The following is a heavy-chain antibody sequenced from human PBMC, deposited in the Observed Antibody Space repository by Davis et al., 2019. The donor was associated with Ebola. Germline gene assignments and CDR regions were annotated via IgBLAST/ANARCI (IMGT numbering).Heavy chain of an antibody. CDR3: ARGGVAYSDLDY. D-gene: IGHD2-21*01. CDR1: GFTFSSYA. Sequence: GESLKISCAASGFTFSSYAMSWVRQAPGKGLEWVSAISGSGGSTYYADSVKGRFTISRDNSKNTLYLQMNSLRAEDTAVYFCARGGVAYSDLDYWGQGTLVAVSS. CDR2: ISGSGGST. J-gene: IGHJ4*02. V-gene: IGHV3-23*01.